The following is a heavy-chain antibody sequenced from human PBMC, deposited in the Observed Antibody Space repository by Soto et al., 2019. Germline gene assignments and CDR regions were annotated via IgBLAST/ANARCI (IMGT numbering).Heavy chain of an antibody. CDR2: IGKNGRDI. CDR1: GFIFSEYE. D-gene: IGHD2-21*01. V-gene: IGHV3-48*03. Sequence: PGGSLRLSCEVSGFIFSEYEFNWVRQAPGKGLEWVSYIGKNGRDIYDADSVKGRFTISRDDDKSTLYLEMNSLRAEDTAVYYCVRGPGPMYSAMDAWGQGTMVTVSS. CDR3: VRGPGPMYSAMDA. J-gene: IGHJ6*02.